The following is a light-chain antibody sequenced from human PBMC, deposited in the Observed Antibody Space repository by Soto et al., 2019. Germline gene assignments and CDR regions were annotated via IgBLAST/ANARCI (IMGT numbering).Light chain of an antibody. J-gene: IGLJ3*02. CDR2: GNS. Sequence: QAVVTQPPSVSGAPGQRVTISCTGSSSNIGAGYDVHWYQQLPGTAPKLLIYGNSNRPSGVPDRFSGSKSGTSASLAITGLQAEDEADYYCQSYDSSLSGSGVFGGGNKLTVL. CDR3: QSYDSSLSGSGV. V-gene: IGLV1-40*01. CDR1: SSNIGAGYD.